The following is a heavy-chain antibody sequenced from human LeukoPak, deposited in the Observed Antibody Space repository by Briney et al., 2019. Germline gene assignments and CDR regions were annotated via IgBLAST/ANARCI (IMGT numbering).Heavy chain of an antibody. CDR2: ISGSGGST. D-gene: IGHD3-22*01. Sequence: GGSLRLSCAASGFTFSSYAMSWVRQAPGKGLEWVSAISGSGGSTYYADSAKGRFTISRDNSKNTLYLQMNSLRAEDTAVYYCAKYYDSSGYYYVDYWGQGTLVTVSS. V-gene: IGHV3-23*01. CDR3: AKYYDSSGYYYVDY. J-gene: IGHJ4*02. CDR1: GFTFSSYA.